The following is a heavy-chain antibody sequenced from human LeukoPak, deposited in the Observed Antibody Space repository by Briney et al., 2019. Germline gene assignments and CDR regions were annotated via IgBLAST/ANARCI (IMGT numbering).Heavy chain of an antibody. Sequence: SETLSLTCAVYGGSFSGYYWSWIRQPPGKGLEWIGEINHSGSTNYNPSLKSRVTISVDTSKNQFSLKLSSVTAADTAVYYCARGGMYYDFWSDYSAFYYYYGMDVWGQGTTVTVSS. V-gene: IGHV4-34*01. CDR2: INHSGST. CDR3: ARGGMYYDFWSDYSAFYYYYGMDV. CDR1: GGSFSGYY. D-gene: IGHD3-3*01. J-gene: IGHJ6*02.